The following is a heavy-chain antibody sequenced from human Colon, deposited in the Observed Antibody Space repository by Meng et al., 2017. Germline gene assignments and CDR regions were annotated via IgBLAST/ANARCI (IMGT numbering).Heavy chain of an antibody. CDR1: GGSISSYY. CDR2: FYYSGST. V-gene: IGHV4-59*01. J-gene: IGHJ3*02. Sequence: SETLSLTCTVPGGSISSYYWSWTRQLPGKGLEWIGFFYYSGSTNYNPSPKSRVTISVDTSKNQFSLKLSSVTAADTAVYYCTRASGWTILTFNDAFDIWGQGTMVTVSS. D-gene: IGHD6-19*01. CDR3: TRASGWTILTFNDAFDI.